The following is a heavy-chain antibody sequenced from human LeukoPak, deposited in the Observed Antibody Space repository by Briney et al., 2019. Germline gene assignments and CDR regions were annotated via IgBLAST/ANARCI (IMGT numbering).Heavy chain of an antibody. D-gene: IGHD5-18*01. J-gene: IGHJ3*01. Sequence: GGSLRLSCAASGFTFSSYSMNWVRQAPGKGLEWVANIKKDGSEKNYVDSVRGRFTISRDNAENSLHLQMNSLRAEDTAVYYCVRDGGRYSYASDWGQGTMVIVSS. CDR2: IKKDGSEK. CDR3: VRDGGRYSYASD. V-gene: IGHV3-7*01. CDR1: GFTFSSYS.